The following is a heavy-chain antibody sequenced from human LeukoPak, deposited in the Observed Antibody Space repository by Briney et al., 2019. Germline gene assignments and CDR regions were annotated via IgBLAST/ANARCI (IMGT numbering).Heavy chain of an antibody. D-gene: IGHD6-19*01. CDR1: GGSIRSSRYY. J-gene: IGHJ4*02. CDR3: ARQVVAVAGTGYFDY. V-gene: IGHV4-39*01. CDR2: IYYSGST. Sequence: KTSETLSLTCTVSGGSIRSSRYYWGWIRQPPGKELEWIGSIYYSGSTYYNASLKSRGTISVDTSKNQFSLKLNSVTAADTAVYFCARQVVAVAGTGYFDYWGQGTLVTVSS.